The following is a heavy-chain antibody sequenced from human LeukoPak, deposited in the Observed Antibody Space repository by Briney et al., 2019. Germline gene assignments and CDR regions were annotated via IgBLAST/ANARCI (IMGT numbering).Heavy chain of an antibody. J-gene: IGHJ6*02. CDR2: ISDSSTVV. V-gene: IGHV3-48*04. D-gene: IGHD2-2*02. CDR1: GFTFSSYS. Sequence: QDGGSLRLSCAASGFTFSSYSMNWIRQAPGKGLEWISYISDSSTVVYYTDSVKGRFTISRDNANNSLFLQLNSLRAEDTAVYFCARDRRPAQYRGLDVWGRGTTVTVSS. CDR3: ARDRRPAQYRGLDV.